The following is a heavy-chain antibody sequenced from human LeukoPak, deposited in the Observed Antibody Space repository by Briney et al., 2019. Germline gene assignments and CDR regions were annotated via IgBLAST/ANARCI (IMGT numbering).Heavy chain of an antibody. CDR2: IIPIFGTV. J-gene: IGHJ6*03. D-gene: IGHD3-3*01. Sequence: SVKVSCKASGGTFSSYAISWVRQAPGQGLEWMGGIIPIFGTVNYAQKFQGRVTITTDESTSTAYMELSSLRSEDTAVYYCARSGYYTRYYYYMDVWGKGTTVTVSS. CDR3: ARSGYYTRYYYYMDV. CDR1: GGTFSSYA. V-gene: IGHV1-69*05.